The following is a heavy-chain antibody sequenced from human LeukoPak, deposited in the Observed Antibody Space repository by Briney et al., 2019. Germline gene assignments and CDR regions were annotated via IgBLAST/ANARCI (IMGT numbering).Heavy chain of an antibody. CDR3: ARGDTAMVFYDY. J-gene: IGHJ4*02. Sequence: SETLSLTCTVSGGSISSGSYYWSWIRQPAGKGLEWIGRIYTSGSTNYNPSLKSRVTISVDTSKNQFSLKLSSVTAADTAVYYCARGDTAMVFYDYWGQGTLVTVSS. CDR1: GGSISSGSYY. CDR2: IYTSGST. V-gene: IGHV4-61*02. D-gene: IGHD5-18*01.